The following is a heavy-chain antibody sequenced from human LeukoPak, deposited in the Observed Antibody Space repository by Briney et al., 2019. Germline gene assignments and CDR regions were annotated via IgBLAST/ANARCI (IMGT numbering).Heavy chain of an antibody. CDR3: AREHSSSSGAVFDY. CDR1: GFTFSSYG. V-gene: IGHV3-23*01. J-gene: IGHJ4*02. CDR2: ISGSGGST. Sequence: GGSLRLSCAASGFTFSSYGMSWVRQAPGKGLEWVSAISGSGGSTYYADSVKGRFTISRDNSKNTLYLQMNSLRSDDTAVYYCAREHSSSSGAVFDYWGQGTLVTVSS. D-gene: IGHD6-6*01.